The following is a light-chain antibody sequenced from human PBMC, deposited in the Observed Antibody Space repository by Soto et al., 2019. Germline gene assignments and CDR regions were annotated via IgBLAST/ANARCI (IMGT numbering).Light chain of an antibody. CDR3: QQSYSTPPIT. J-gene: IGKJ5*01. V-gene: IGKV1-39*01. CDR1: QSISRY. CDR2: AAS. Sequence: DIQMTQSPSSLSASVGDRVTITCRASQSISRYLNWYQQKPGKAPKLLIYAASGLHSGVPSRFSGSGSGTDFTLTISSLQPEDFATYYCQQSYSTPPITFGQGTRLE.